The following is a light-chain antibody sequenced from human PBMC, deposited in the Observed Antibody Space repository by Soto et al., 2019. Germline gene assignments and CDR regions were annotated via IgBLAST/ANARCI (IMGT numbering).Light chain of an antibody. CDR2: GAS. V-gene: IGKV3-15*01. Sequence: EIVMTQSPATLSVSPGERATLSCRASQSVNSNLAWYQQKPGQAPRLLIYGASTRATGIPVRCSGSGSGIEFTLTISSLRPEDVAVYYCQQYNNWPPPWTFGQGTKVEIK. J-gene: IGKJ1*01. CDR3: QQYNNWPPPWT. CDR1: QSVNSN.